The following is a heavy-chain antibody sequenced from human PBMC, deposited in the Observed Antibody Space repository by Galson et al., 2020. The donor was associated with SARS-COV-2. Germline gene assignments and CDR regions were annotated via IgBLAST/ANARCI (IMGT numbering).Heavy chain of an antibody. CDR3: ARVGGMATTPTSYYYYGLGV. CDR2: ISPSSGYT. V-gene: IGHV3-21*01. D-gene: IGHD1-26*01. Sequence: GGSLRLSCAASGFPFSTYSMTWVRQAPGKGLEWVSSISPSSGYTYYADSVKGRFTISRDNAKNTLYLQTNSLRADDTAVYYCARVGGMATTPTSYYYYGLGVWGPGTTVTVSS. CDR1: GFPFSTYS. J-gene: IGHJ6*02.